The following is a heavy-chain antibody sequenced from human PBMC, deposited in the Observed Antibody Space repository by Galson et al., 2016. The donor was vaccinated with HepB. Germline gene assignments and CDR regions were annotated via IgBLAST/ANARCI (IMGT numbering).Heavy chain of an antibody. J-gene: IGHJ4*02. D-gene: IGHD1-26*01. V-gene: IGHV3-33*01. CDR2: IWYDGNE. CDR3: ARGRNGFGSSTDH. Sequence: SLRLSCAASGFIFSSYGMHWVRQAPGKGLEWVAVIWYDGNEYYAESVKGRFTISRDNSKNTLYLQMNTLRAEDTAVYYCARGRNGFGSSTDHWGQGTLVTVSS. CDR1: GFIFSSYG.